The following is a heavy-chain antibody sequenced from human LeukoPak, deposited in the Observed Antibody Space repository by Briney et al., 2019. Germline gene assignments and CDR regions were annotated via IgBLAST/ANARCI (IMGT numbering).Heavy chain of an antibody. CDR1: GFTFSSFV. V-gene: IGHV3-23*01. CDR2: ISGSGGAT. D-gene: IGHD3-16*01. J-gene: IGHJ4*02. CDR3: VLRGGATDY. Sequence: GGSLRLSCAASGFTFSSFVLNWVRQAPGKGLEWVSTISGSGGATYYADSVKGRFTISRDSSKNTLFLQMNSLRGEDTAIYYCVLRGGATDYWGQGTLVTVSS.